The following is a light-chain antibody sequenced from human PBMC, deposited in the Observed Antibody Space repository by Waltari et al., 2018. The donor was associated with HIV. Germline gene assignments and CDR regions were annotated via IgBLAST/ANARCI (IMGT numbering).Light chain of an antibody. J-gene: IGLJ3*02. Sequence: SSELAQDPAVSVALGQTVRITCQGDSVRTYYASWYQQKPGQAPVLVFYDRNNRPSGIPDLFSGSTSGETASLTITGAQAEDEADYYCNSRDTIGHWFFGGGTKVTVL. V-gene: IGLV3-19*01. CDR1: SVRTYY. CDR2: DRN. CDR3: NSRDTIGHWF.